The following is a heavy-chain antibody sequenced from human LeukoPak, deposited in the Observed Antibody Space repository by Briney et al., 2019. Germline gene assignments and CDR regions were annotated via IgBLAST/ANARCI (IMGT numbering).Heavy chain of an antibody. V-gene: IGHV3-23*01. CDR3: AKGADYGDYWIIGY. D-gene: IGHD4-17*01. Sequence: PGGSLRLSCAASGFTFSSYAMSWVRQAPGKGLEWVSAICGSGGSTYYADSVKGRFTISRDNSKNTLYLQMNSLRAEDTAVYYCAKGADYGDYWIIGYWGQGTLVTVSS. CDR2: ICGSGGST. CDR1: GFTFSSYA. J-gene: IGHJ4*02.